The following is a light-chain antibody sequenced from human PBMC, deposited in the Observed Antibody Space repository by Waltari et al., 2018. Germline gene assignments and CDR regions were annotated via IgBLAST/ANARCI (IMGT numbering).Light chain of an antibody. CDR1: QRISSY. CDR2: AAS. CDR3: QQSYSTPYT. Sequence: DIQVTQSPSSLSASVVDRVTITCRASQRISSYLNWYQQKPGKAPKLLIFAASSLESGVPSRFSGSGSGTDFTLTISSLQPEDFATYYCQQSYSTPYTFGQGTKLEIE. V-gene: IGKV1-39*01. J-gene: IGKJ2*01.